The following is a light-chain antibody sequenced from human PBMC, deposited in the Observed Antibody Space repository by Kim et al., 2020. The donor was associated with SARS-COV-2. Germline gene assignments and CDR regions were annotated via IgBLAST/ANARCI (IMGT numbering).Light chain of an antibody. CDR1: QSVTNY. J-gene: IGKJ5*01. CDR2: DAS. CDR3: QQRSKWPIT. V-gene: IGKV3-11*01. Sequence: LSPGERATLSCRASQSVTNYLAWYQQKPGQAPRLLIHDASNRATGIPARFGGSGSGTDFTLTISSLEPEDFAVYYCQQRSKWPITFGQGTRLDIK.